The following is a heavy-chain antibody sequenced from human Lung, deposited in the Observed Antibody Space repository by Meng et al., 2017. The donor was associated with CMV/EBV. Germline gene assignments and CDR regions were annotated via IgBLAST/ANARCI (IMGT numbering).Heavy chain of an antibody. J-gene: IGHJ4*02. CDR3: AREKSPGHFDY. CDR2: INPNNGGT. V-gene: IGHV1-46*01. Sequence: QVQLVQSGSELKQPGASVKVSCRPSGYTFTDYFLHWVRQAPGQGLEWLGTINPNNGGTNYAQRFQDRVTLTRDTSTSTVYMELSSLGSEDTALYYCAREKSPGHFDYLGQGILVTVSS. CDR1: GYTFTDYF.